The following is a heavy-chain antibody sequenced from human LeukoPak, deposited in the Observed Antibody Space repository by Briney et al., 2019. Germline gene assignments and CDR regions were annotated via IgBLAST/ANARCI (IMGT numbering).Heavy chain of an antibody. CDR3: ARGPSFYGGASFDY. D-gene: IGHD4-23*01. V-gene: IGHV4-30-2*01. CDR2: IYHSGST. Sequence: PSETLSLTCAVSGGSISSGGYSWSWIRQPPGKGLEWIGYIYHSGSTYYNPSLKSRVTISVDRSKNQFSLKLSSVTAADTAVYYCARGPSFYGGASFDYWGQGTLVTVSS. CDR1: GGSISSGGYS. J-gene: IGHJ4*02.